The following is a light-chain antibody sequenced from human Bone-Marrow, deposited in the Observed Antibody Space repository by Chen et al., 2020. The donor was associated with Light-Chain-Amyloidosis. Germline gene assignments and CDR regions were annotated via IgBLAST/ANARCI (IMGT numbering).Light chain of an antibody. V-gene: IGLV2-14*01. CDR3: SSYTITNTLV. CDR1: SSDVGGDNH. CDR2: EVT. J-gene: IGLJ1*01. Sequence: QSPLTQPDSVSGSPGPSHTISCTGTSSDVGGDNHVSWYQQHPDKALKLMIYEVTNRPSWVPDRFSGSKSDNTASLTISGLQTEDEADYFCSSYTITNTLVFGSGTRVTVL.